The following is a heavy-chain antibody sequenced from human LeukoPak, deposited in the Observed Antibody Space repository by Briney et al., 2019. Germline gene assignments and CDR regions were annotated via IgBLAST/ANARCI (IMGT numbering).Heavy chain of an antibody. D-gene: IGHD6-19*01. CDR1: GFTFSSYW. CDR2: IKQDGNEK. V-gene: IGHV3-7*03. CDR3: AKGSAVADIYFDY. Sequence: GGSLRLSCAASGFTFSSYWMSWVRQAPGKGLEWVANIKQDGNEKHYVDSVKGRFTISRDNSKNTLYLQMNSLRAEDTAVYYCAKGSAVADIYFDYWGQGTLVTVSS. J-gene: IGHJ4*02.